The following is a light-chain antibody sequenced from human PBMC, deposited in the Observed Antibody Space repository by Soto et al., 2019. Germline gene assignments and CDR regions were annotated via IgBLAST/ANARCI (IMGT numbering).Light chain of an antibody. CDR3: SSYTSSSTVL. Sequence: QSVLTQSPSVSAAPGQKVTISCSGSSSNIGNNYVSWYQQLPGTAPKLIIYEVSNRSSGVSNRFSGSKSGNTASLTISGLQAEDEADYYCSSYTSSSTVLFGGGTQLTVL. CDR1: SSNIGNNY. CDR2: EVS. V-gene: IGLV2-14*01. J-gene: IGLJ2*01.